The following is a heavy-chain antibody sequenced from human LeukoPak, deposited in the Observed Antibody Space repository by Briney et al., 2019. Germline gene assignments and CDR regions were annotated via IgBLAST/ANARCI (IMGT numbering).Heavy chain of an antibody. V-gene: IGHV4-34*01. J-gene: IGHJ6*02. CDR1: GGSFSGYY. CDR3: ARGLAGTTYYYGMDV. CDR2: INHSGST. Sequence: PSETLSPTCAVYGGSFSGYYWSWIRQPPGKGLEWIGEINHSGSTNYNPPLKSRVTISVDTSKNQFSLKLSSVTAADTAVYYGARGLAGTTYYYGMDVWGQGTTVTVSS. D-gene: IGHD1-7*01.